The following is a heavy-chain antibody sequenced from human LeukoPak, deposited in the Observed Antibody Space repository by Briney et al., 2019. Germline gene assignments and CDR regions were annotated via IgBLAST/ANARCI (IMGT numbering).Heavy chain of an antibody. D-gene: IGHD2-15*01. Sequence: PGGSLRLSCAVSGITLSNYGMSWVRQAPGKGLEWVAGMSDSGGRTNYADSVKGRFTISRDNSKNTLYLQMNSLRAEDTAVYYCARAPADLTYCSGGSCYVSAYYDSSGYLDYWGQGTLVTVSS. CDR3: ARAPADLTYCSGGSCYVSAYYDSSGYLDY. J-gene: IGHJ4*02. CDR2: MSDSGGRT. V-gene: IGHV3-23*01. CDR1: GITLSNYG.